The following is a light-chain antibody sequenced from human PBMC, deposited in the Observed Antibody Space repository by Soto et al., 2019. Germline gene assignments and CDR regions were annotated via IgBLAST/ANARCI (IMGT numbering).Light chain of an antibody. Sequence: IVMTKSPATLSVSPGERANLSCRASQSVSSNLAWYQQKPGQPHRLLIYGASTRATGIPARFSGGWSGTEFTLTISSLQSEDFAVYYCKQYNNLPRFTFGPGTKVDIK. V-gene: IGKV3-15*01. CDR1: QSVSSN. CDR2: GAS. J-gene: IGKJ3*01. CDR3: KQYNNLPRFT.